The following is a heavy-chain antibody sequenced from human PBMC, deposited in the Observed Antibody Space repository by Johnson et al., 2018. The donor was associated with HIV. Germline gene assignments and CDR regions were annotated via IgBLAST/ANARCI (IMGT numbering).Heavy chain of an antibody. CDR1: RFTFSNYW. CDR3: ARDTYCSGGSCYSNAFDI. V-gene: IGHV3-7*01. J-gene: IGHJ3*02. D-gene: IGHD2-15*01. CDR2: IKQDGSEK. Sequence: VHLVESGGGLVQPGGSLRLSCAASRFTFSNYWMSWVRQAPGKGLEWVANIKQDGSEKYYVDSVKGRFTVSRDNAKNSLYLQMNSLRAEDTAVYYCARDTYCSGGSCYSNAFDIWGQGTMVTVSS.